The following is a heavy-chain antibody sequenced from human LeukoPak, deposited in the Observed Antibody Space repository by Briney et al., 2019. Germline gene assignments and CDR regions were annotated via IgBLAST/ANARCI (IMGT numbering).Heavy chain of an antibody. CDR1: GFTFSSYG. V-gene: IGHV3-30*02. Sequence: GGSLRLSCAASGFTFSSYGMHWVRQAPGKGLEWVAFIRYDGSNKYYADSVKGRFTISRDNSKNTLYLQMNSLRAEDTAAYYCAKDPNGRGYYYYMDVWGKGTTVTVSS. D-gene: IGHD1-1*01. CDR3: AKDPNGRGYYYYMDV. J-gene: IGHJ6*03. CDR2: IRYDGSNK.